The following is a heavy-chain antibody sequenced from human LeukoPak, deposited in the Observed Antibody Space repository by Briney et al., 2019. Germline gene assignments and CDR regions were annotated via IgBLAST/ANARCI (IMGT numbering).Heavy chain of an antibody. V-gene: IGHV7-4-1*02. CDR1: GYTFTSYA. Sequence: SVKVSCKASGYTFTSYAVNWVRQAPGQGLEWMGWINTNTGNPTYAQGFTGRFVFSLDTSVGTAYLQFSSLKAEDTAVYYCARSSGSNYAGWFDPWGQGTLVTVSS. CDR2: INTNTGNP. CDR3: ARSSGSNYAGWFDP. D-gene: IGHD4-11*01. J-gene: IGHJ5*02.